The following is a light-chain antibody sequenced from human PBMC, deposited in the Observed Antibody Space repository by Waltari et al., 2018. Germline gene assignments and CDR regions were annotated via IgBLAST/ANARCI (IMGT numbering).Light chain of an antibody. Sequence: NFMLTQPHSVSESPGKTVSISCTRSSGRIARNYVQWYQQRPGSAPTIVIYEDDQRPSGVPDRFSGSIDSSSNSASRTISGLKTEDEAEYYCQSYDAYVVFGGGTRLTVL. CDR2: EDD. J-gene: IGLJ2*01. CDR3: QSYDAYVV. CDR1: SGRIARNY. V-gene: IGLV6-57*03.